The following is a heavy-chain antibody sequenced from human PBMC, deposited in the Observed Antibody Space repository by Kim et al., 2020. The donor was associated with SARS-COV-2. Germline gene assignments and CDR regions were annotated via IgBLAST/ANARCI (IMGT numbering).Heavy chain of an antibody. D-gene: IGHD4-17*01. Sequence: SLRLSCAVSGFTFDDYAMHWVHRAPGKGLEWVSALSWNSGNIGYADSVKGRFTISRDNAKNSLYLQMNSLRPEDTALYYCAKDATTVTSSGRMDVWGQGTTVTVSS. CDR1: GFTFDDYA. V-gene: IGHV3-9*01. CDR3: AKDATTVTSSGRMDV. CDR2: LSWNSGNI. J-gene: IGHJ6*02.